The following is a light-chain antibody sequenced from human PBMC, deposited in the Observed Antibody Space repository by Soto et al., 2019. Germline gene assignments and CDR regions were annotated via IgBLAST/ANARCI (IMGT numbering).Light chain of an antibody. J-gene: IGLJ2*01. V-gene: IGLV1-44*01. CDR2: TNN. CDR3: AVWDDSLNGPV. CDR1: NSNVGNNT. Sequence: QSVLTQPPSASGTPGQRVTISCSGSNSNVGNNTVNWYQQLPGTAPKLLIETNNQRPSGVPDRFSGSKSATSASLAISGLQSDDEADYYCAVWDDSLNGPVFGGGTKLTVL.